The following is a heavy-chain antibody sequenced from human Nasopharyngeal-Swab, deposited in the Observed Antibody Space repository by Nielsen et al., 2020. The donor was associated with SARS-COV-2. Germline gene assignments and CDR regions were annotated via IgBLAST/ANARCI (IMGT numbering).Heavy chain of an antibody. J-gene: IGHJ6*03. CDR3: TRETRIAVAGTLLYYYYYYMDV. D-gene: IGHD6-19*01. V-gene: IGHV3-49*04. CDR2: IRSKAYGGTT. CDR1: GFTFGDYA. Sequence: GEPLKISCTASGFTFGDYAMSWVRQAPGKGLEWVGFIRSKAYGGTTEYAASVKGRFTISRDDSKSIAYLQMNSLKTEDTAVYYCTRETRIAVAGTLLYYYYYYMDVWDKGTTVTVSS.